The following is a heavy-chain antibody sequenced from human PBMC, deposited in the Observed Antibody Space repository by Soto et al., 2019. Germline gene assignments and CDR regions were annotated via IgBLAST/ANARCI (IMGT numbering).Heavy chain of an antibody. Sequence: DSVKGRFTISRHTSKNTLYLHMNSLRDEDTAVYYCARDHPAWLPSPANSGYWGQGTLVTVSS. CDR3: ARDHPAWLPSPANSGY. J-gene: IGHJ4*02. D-gene: IGHD3-22*01. V-gene: IGHV3-30*10.